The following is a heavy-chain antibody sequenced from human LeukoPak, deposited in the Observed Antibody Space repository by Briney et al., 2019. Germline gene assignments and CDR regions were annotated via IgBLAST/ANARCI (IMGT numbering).Heavy chain of an antibody. CDR1: GFSFSGFS. J-gene: IGHJ4*02. CDR2: ISPGGSDK. D-gene: IGHD4/OR15-4a*01. V-gene: IGHV3-7*03. Sequence: GGSLRLSCAASGFSFSGFSMSWVRQAPGKGLEWVANISPGGSDKYYVDSAKGRFTISRDNGKNSLDLQMNSLRADDTAFYYCARDTLGEGEDANYAVYYFDYWGQGTVVTVSS. CDR3: ARDTLGEGEDANYAVYYFDY.